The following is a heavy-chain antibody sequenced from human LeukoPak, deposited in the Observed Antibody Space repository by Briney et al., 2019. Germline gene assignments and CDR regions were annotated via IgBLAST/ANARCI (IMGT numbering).Heavy chain of an antibody. CDR1: GGSFSGYY. V-gene: IGHV4-34*01. J-gene: IGHJ4*02. CDR2: INHSGSA. CDR3: AREGSSGNRYYFDY. D-gene: IGHD3-22*01. Sequence: SETLSLTCAVYGGSFSGYYWSWIRQPPGEGLEWIGEINHSGSANYNPSLKSRVTISVDTSKNQFSLKLSSVTAADTAVYYCAREGSSGNRYYFDYWGQGTLVTVSS.